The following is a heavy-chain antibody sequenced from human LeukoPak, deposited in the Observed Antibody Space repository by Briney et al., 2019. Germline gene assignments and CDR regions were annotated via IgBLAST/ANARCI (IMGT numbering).Heavy chain of an antibody. CDR2: IYTSGST. CDR1: GGSISSYY. J-gene: IGHJ4*02. D-gene: IGHD2-15*01. V-gene: IGHV4-4*07. CDR3: ARLDCSGGSCYLDY. Sequence: SSETLSLTCTVSGGSISSYYWSWIRQPAGKRLEWIGRIYTSGSTNYNPSLKSRVTMSVDTFNNQYSLNLSSLTAAGMGVYYCARLDCSGGSCYLDYWGQGTLVTVSS.